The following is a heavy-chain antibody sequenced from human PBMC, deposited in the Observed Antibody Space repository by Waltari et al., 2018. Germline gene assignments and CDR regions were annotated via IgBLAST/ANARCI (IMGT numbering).Heavy chain of an antibody. CDR1: GFTFSRYE. Sequence: DVQLLGSGGGLVQPGGSLRLSCAASGFTFSRYELNWVRQAPGRGRGWVAYISESGENIYYVCTGKGRFTISRDNTNDLLHLQMNSLRDDDTGIYYCARDCGSGATCSHFDYWGQGNLVTVAS. J-gene: IGHJ4*02. V-gene: IGHV3-48*03. D-gene: IGHD2-21*01. CDR3: ARDCGSGATCSHFDY. CDR2: ISESGENI.